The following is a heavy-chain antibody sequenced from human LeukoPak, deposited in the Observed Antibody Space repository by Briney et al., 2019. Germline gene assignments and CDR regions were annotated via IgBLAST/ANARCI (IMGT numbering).Heavy chain of an antibody. D-gene: IGHD5-18*01. J-gene: IGHJ4*02. CDR2: ISYDGSNK. Sequence: GGSLRLSCAASGFTFSSYAMHWVRQAPGKGLEWVAVISYDGSNKYHADSVKGRFTISRGNSKNTLYLQMNSLRAEDTAVYYCAREAAMANFDYWGQGTLVTVSS. V-gene: IGHV3-30*04. CDR3: AREAAMANFDY. CDR1: GFTFSSYA.